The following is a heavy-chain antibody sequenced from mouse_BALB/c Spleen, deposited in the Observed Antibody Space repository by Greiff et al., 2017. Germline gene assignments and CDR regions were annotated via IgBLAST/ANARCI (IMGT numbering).Heavy chain of an antibody. Sequence: QVQLQQSGAELARPGASVKMSCKASGYTFTSYTMHWVNQRPGQGLEWIGYINPSSGYTNYNQKFKDKATLTADKSSSTAYMQLSSLTSEDSAVYYCARSGYRYDFYYYAMDYWGQGTSVTVSS. D-gene: IGHD2-14*01. V-gene: IGHV1-4*01. CDR3: ARSGYRYDFYYYAMDY. CDR2: INPSSGYT. J-gene: IGHJ4*01. CDR1: GYTFTSYT.